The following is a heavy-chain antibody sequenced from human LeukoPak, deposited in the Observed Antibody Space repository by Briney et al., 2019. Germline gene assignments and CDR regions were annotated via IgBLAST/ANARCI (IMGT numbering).Heavy chain of an antibody. CDR2: ISTSGSNI. J-gene: IGHJ6*03. Sequence: PGGSLRLSCAASGFTFSDYYMTWIRQGPGKGLEWVSYISTSGSNIYYADSVKGRITISRDNAANSLNLQMNSLRDDDTDVYYCARGRQGYYPSRYYNYYMDVWGKGTTVTVSS. D-gene: IGHD3-3*01. CDR3: ARGRQGYYPSRYYNYYMDV. CDR1: GFTFSDYY. V-gene: IGHV3-11*04.